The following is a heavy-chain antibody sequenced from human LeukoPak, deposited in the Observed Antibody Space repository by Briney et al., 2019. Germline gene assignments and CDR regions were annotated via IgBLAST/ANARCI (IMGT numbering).Heavy chain of an antibody. V-gene: IGHV3-53*01. D-gene: IGHD3-10*01. Sequence: PGGSLRLSCAASGFTVSSNYMSWVRQAPGKGLEWVSVIYSGGSTYYADSVKGRFTISRDNSKNTLYLQMNSLRAEDTAVYYCARAYYYGSGIFDYWGQGTLVTVSS. CDR1: GFTVSSNY. J-gene: IGHJ4*02. CDR3: ARAYYYGSGIFDY. CDR2: IYSGGST.